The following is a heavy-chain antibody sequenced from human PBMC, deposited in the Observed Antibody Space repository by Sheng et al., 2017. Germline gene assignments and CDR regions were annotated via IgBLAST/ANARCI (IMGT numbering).Heavy chain of an antibody. CDR1: GGSFSGYY. D-gene: IGHD3-3*01. CDR2: INHSGST. CDR3: ARVGRVQEYPREPIFGVAGFDY. Sequence: QVQLQQWGAGLLKPSETLSLTCAVYGGSFSGYYWSWIRQPPGKGLEWIGEINHSGSTNYNPSLKSRVTISVDTSKNQFSLKLSSVTAADTAVYYCARVGRVQEYPREPIFGVAGFDYWGQGTLVTVSS. J-gene: IGHJ4*02. V-gene: IGHV4-34*01.